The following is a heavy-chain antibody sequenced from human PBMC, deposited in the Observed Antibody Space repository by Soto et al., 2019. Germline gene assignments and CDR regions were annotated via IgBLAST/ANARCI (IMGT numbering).Heavy chain of an antibody. V-gene: IGHV3-15*01. CDR1: GFSITNAW. Sequence: GGSLRLSCAASGFSITNAWMTWVRQPPGKGLEWVGRIKSKTDGGTTDYVAPVKGRFTISRDDSKNTLYLQMNSLKTEDTAVYYWNKGIEVAGTGIGYWGQGHLVTVSS. CDR2: IKSKTDGGTT. J-gene: IGHJ4*02. D-gene: IGHD6-19*01. CDR3: NKGIEVAGTGIGY.